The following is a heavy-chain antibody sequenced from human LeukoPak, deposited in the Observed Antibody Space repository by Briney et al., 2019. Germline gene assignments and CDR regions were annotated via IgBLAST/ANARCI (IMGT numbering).Heavy chain of an antibody. CDR2: ISSSGSTI. V-gene: IGHV3-11*04. Sequence: GGSLRLSCAASGFTFSDYYMSWIRQAPGKGLEWVSYISSSGSTIYYADSVKGRFTISRDNAKNSLYLQMNSLRAEDTAVYYYARDRGRGAIYYYYYMDVWGKGTTVTVSS. J-gene: IGHJ6*03. CDR1: GFTFSDYY. CDR3: ARDRGRGAIYYYYYMDV. D-gene: IGHD3-10*01.